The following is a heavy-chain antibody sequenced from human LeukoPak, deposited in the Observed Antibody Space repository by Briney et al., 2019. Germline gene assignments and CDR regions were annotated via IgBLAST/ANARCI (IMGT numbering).Heavy chain of an antibody. CDR2: ISGSGGST. CDR1: GFTFSSYA. CDR3: AKSAGGSGWYDYYYGMDV. D-gene: IGHD6-19*01. J-gene: IGHJ6*02. V-gene: IGHV3-23*01. Sequence: PGGSLRLSCAASGFTFSSYAMSWVRQAPGKGLEWVSAISGSGGSTYYAGSVKGRFTISRDNSKNTLYLQMSSLRAEDTAVYYCAKSAGGSGWYDYYYGMDVWGQGTTVTVSS.